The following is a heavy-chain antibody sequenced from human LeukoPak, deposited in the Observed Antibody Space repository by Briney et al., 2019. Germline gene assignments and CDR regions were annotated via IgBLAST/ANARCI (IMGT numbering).Heavy chain of an antibody. Sequence: SVKVSCKASGGTFSSYAIGWVRQAPGQGLEWMGGIIPIFGTANYAQKFQGRVTITADKSTSTAYMELSSLRSEDTAVYYCARGQRGYDYDYYYGMDVWGKGTTVTVSS. CDR3: ARGQRGYDYDYYYGMDV. J-gene: IGHJ6*04. CDR1: GGTFSSYA. V-gene: IGHV1-69*06. CDR2: IIPIFGTA. D-gene: IGHD5-12*01.